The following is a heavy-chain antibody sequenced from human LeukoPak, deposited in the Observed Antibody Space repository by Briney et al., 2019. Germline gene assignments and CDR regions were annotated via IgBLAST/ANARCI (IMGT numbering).Heavy chain of an antibody. J-gene: IGHJ4*02. CDR3: AREGAAADYYFDY. V-gene: IGHV1-69*04. CDR1: GGTFSSYA. D-gene: IGHD6-13*01. Sequence: ASVKVSFKASGGTFSSYAISWVRQAPGQGLEWMGRIIPILGIANYAQKFQGRATITADKSTSTAYMELSSLRSEDTAVYYCAREGAAADYYFDYWGQGTLVTVSS. CDR2: IIPILGIA.